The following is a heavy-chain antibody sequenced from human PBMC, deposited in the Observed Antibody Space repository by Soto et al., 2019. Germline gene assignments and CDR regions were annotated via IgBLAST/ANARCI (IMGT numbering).Heavy chain of an antibody. CDR1: GGSISSYY. CDR2: IYYSGST. J-gene: IGHJ3*02. CDR3: ARIPGVTMIVVQGDHAFDI. Sequence: SETLSLTCTVSGGSISSYYWSWIRQPPGKGLEWIGYIYYSGSTNYNPSLKSRVTISVDTSKNQFSLKLSSVTAADTAVYYCARIPGVTMIVVQGDHAFDIWGQGTMVTVSS. V-gene: IGHV4-59*08. D-gene: IGHD3-22*01.